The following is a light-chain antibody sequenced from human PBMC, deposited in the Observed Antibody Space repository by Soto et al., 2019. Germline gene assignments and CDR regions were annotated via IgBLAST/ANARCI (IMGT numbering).Light chain of an antibody. J-gene: IGLJ2*01. V-gene: IGLV2-8*01. Sequence: QSALTQPPSASGSPGQSVTISCTGMSSDVGGYNYVSWYQQHPGKAPKLMIYEVTKRPSGVPDRSSGSKSGNTASLTVSGLQAEDEADYYCSSYAGSNSVLFGGGTKVTVL. CDR2: EVT. CDR3: SSYAGSNSVL. CDR1: SSDVGGYNY.